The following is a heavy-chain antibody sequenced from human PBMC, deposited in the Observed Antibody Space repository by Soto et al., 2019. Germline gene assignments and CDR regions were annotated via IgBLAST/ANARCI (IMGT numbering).Heavy chain of an antibody. CDR3: VSGIAVTGNGNFDF. CDR2: ISYSRSP. D-gene: IGHD6-19*01. J-gene: IGHJ4*02. V-gene: IGHV4-30-4*01. Sequence: PWETLSLTCTVSGASISSGDYYWGWIGQPPGKGLEWIGCISYSRSPYYHPSLTSRLTISVVTSQNQFSLKVSSVTDADTAVYYSVSGIAVTGNGNFDFWGQGSLVTVSS. CDR1: GASISSGDYY.